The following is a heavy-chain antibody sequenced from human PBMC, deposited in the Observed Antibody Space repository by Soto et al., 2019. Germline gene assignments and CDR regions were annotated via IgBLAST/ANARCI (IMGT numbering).Heavy chain of an antibody. V-gene: IGHV3-23*01. CDR1: GFTFSTYA. J-gene: IGHJ4*02. CDR3: AKKGSVAGPSYYFDF. Sequence: GGSLRLSCAASGFTFSTYAMSWVRQAPGKGLEWVSAISGSGGSTYYADSVKGRFTISRDNSKNTLYLQMNSLRAEDTAVYYYAKKGSVAGPSYYFDFWGQGALVTVSS. D-gene: IGHD6-19*01. CDR2: ISGSGGST.